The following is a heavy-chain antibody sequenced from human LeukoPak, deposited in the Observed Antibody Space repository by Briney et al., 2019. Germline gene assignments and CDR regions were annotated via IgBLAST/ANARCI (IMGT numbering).Heavy chain of an antibody. D-gene: IGHD3-22*01. CDR3: AKRGVVIRVILVGFHKEAYYFDS. V-gene: IGHV3-23*01. J-gene: IGHJ4*02. CDR1: GITLSNYG. Sequence: PGGSLRLSCAVSGITLSNYGMSWVRQAPGKGLEWVAGISDRGSRTNYAGSVKGRFTISTDHPKNTLYLQMNSLRAEDTAVYFCAKRGVVIRVILVGFHKEAYYFDSWGQGALVTVSS. CDR2: ISDRGSRT.